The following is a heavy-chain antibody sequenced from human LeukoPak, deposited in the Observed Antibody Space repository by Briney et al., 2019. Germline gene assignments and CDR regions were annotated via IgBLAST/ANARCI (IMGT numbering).Heavy chain of an antibody. Sequence: GGSLRLSCAASGFTFSSYSMNWVRQAPGKGLEWVSYISSSSSTIYYADSVKGRFTISRDNAKNSLYLQMSSLRAEDTAVYYCARDRRYYDILTGYSHRYYHYGMDVWGQGTTVTVSS. CDR1: GFTFSSYS. CDR2: ISSSSSTI. V-gene: IGHV3-48*04. J-gene: IGHJ6*02. D-gene: IGHD3-9*01. CDR3: ARDRRYYDILTGYSHRYYHYGMDV.